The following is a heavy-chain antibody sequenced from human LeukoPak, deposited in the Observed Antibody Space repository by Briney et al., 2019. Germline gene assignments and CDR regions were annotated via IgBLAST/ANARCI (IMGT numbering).Heavy chain of an antibody. J-gene: IGHJ4*02. Sequence: GGSLRLSCAASGFTFDDYAMHWVRQAPGKGLEWVSGISWNSGSIGYADPVKGRFTISRDNAKNSLYLQMNSLRAEDTALYYCAKDSAAAAVGIDYWGQGTLVTVSS. CDR2: ISWNSGSI. D-gene: IGHD6-13*01. V-gene: IGHV3-9*01. CDR3: AKDSAAAAVGIDY. CDR1: GFTFDDYA.